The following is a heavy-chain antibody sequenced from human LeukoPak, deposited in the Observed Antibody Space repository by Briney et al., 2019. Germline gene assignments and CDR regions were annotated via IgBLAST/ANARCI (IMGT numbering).Heavy chain of an antibody. J-gene: IGHJ4*02. Sequence: GGSLRLSCAASGFTFSSYAMSWVRQAPGKGLEWVSAISGSGGSTYYADSVKGRFTISRDNSKNTLYLQMNSLRAGDTAVYYCAKVGAVVPAAPFDYWGQGTLVTVSS. D-gene: IGHD2-2*01. CDR1: GFTFSSYA. V-gene: IGHV3-23*01. CDR3: AKVGAVVPAAPFDY. CDR2: ISGSGGST.